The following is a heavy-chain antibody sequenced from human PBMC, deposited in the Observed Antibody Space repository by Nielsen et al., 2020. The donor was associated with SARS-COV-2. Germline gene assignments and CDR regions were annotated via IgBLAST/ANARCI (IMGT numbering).Heavy chain of an antibody. D-gene: IGHD2-21*01. CDR3: AKDLVPDGHNDFDY. CDR2: ISWNSGSI. Sequence: GGSLRLSCAASGFTFDDYAMHWVRQAPGKGLEWVSGISWNSGSIGYADSVKGRFTISRDNHKNTVYLQMNSLRAEDTAIYYCAKDLVPDGHNDFDYWGQGTLVTVSS. CDR1: GFTFDDYA. J-gene: IGHJ4*02. V-gene: IGHV3-9*01.